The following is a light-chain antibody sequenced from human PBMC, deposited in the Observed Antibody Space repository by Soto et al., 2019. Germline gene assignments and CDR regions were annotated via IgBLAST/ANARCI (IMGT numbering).Light chain of an antibody. Sequence: SYELTQPPSVSVAPGQTARITCGGNNIGSKSVHWYQQKPGQAPVLVVYDDSHRPSGIPERFSGSNSGNTATLTISRVEAGDEADYYCQVWDSSSDHPGNYVFGTGTKLTVL. V-gene: IGLV3-21*02. J-gene: IGLJ1*01. CDR2: DDS. CDR1: NIGSKS. CDR3: QVWDSSSDHPGNYV.